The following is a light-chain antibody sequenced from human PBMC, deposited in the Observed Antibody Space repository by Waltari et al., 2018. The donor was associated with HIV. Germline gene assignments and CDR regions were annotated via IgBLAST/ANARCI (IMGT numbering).Light chain of an antibody. CDR2: VSS. Sequence: DIQMTQSPSSLSSSVGDRVPITCRASQTINYYLNWYKLSQGKAPKHLIFVSSNLQSGGPSRFSGLGYGTDFTLTVSSLEPEDFATYYCQQTYRTPQTFGQLTRVEI. CDR3: QQTYRTPQT. V-gene: IGKV1-39*01. CDR1: QTINYY. J-gene: IGKJ5*01.